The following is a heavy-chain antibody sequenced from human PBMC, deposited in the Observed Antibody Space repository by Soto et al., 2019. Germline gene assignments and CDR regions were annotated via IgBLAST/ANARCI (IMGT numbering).Heavy chain of an antibody. CDR1: GGSISSSNW. D-gene: IGHD3-10*01. CDR3: ARRSITMVRGVITANWFDP. Sequence: PSETLSLTCAVSGGSISSSNWWSWVRQPPGKGLEWNGEIYHSGSTNYNPSFKSRVPISVDKSKNQFSLKLSSVTAADTAVYYCARRSITMVRGVITANWFDPWGQGTLVTVSS. CDR2: IYHSGST. V-gene: IGHV4-4*02. J-gene: IGHJ5*02.